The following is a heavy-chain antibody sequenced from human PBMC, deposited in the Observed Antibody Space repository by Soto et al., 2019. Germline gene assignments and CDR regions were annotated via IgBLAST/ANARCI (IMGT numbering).Heavy chain of an antibody. Sequence: AASVKVSCKASGYSFTNNDVTWVRQATGQGLEWMGWMNPGSGDTGYAQRFQGRFTMTRDTSTNTVYMELSSLRSDDTAVYFCARDNYGPLDYWGQGTLVTVSS. V-gene: IGHV1-8*01. CDR1: GYSFTNND. CDR2: MNPGSGDT. J-gene: IGHJ4*02. CDR3: ARDNYGPLDY. D-gene: IGHD3-10*01.